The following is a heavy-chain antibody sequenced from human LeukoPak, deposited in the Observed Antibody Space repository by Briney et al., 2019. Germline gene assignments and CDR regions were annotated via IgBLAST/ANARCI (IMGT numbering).Heavy chain of an antibody. J-gene: IGHJ4*02. D-gene: IGHD2-2*01. CDR3: ASTPNGVVPAAIGDYFDY. CDR1: GYSISSGYY. Sequence: PSETLSLTCTVSGYSISSGYYWGWIRQPPGKGLEWIGSIYHSGSTYYNPSLKSRVTISVDTSKNQFSLKLSSVTAADTAVYYCASTPNGVVPAAIGDYFDYWGQGTLVTVSS. V-gene: IGHV4-38-2*02. CDR2: IYHSGST.